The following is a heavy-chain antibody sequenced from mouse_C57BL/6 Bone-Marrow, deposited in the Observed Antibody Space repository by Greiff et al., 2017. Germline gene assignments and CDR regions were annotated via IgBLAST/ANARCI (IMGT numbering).Heavy chain of an antibody. CDR2: INPSTGGT. J-gene: IGHJ3*01. Sequence: EVQLQQSGPELVKPGASVKMSCKASGYTFTDYNMHWVKQSPEKSLEWIGEINPSTGGTTYNQKFKAKATLTVDKSSSTAYMQLKSLTSEDSAVYYCARRGFAYWGQGTLVTVSA. CDR1: GYTFTDYN. V-gene: IGHV1-42*01. CDR3: ARRGFAY.